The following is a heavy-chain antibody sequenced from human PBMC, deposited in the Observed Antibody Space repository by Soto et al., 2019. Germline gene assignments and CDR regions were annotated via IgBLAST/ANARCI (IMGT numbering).Heavy chain of an antibody. CDR1: GGSISSGGYY. J-gene: IGHJ5*02. D-gene: IGHD2-2*01. CDR3: ARDPGSSTSYFNWFDP. CDR2: IYYSGST. Sequence: KTSETLSLTCTVSGGSISSGGYYWSWIRQHPGKGLEWIGYIYYSGSTYYNPSLKSRVTISVDTSKNQFSLKLSSVTAADTAVYYCARDPGSSTSYFNWFDPWGQGTLVTVSS. V-gene: IGHV4-31*03.